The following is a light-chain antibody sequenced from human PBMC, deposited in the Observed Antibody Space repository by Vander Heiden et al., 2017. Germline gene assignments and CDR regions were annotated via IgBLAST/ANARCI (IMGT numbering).Light chain of an antibody. CDR2: SNN. CDR1: SSNIGAGYD. CDR3: QSYNSSLSGVV. J-gene: IGLJ2*01. Sequence: QSVLTQPPSVSAAPGQRVTISCTGSSSNIGAGYDVHWYQQFPGTAPKLLIYSNNNRPSGVPNRFSGSKSGTSASLAITGLQAEDEADYYCQSYNSSLSGVVFGGGTKLTVL. V-gene: IGLV1-40*01.